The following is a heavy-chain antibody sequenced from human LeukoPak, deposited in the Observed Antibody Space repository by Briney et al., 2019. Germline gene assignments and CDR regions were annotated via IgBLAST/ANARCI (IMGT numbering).Heavy chain of an antibody. D-gene: IGHD5-18*01. J-gene: IGHJ4*02. CDR3: AHGIRRGYWAFDY. V-gene: IGHV2-5*01. Sequence: SGPTLGKPTQTPTLTCTCSGFSLGPNGLGEGLVRDSPGSALGGLALNYWNDDKRYSPSLKSRLTITKDTSKNQVVLTMTNMDPVDTATYYCAHGIRRGYWAFDYWGQGTLVTVSS. CDR2: NYWNDDK. CDR1: GFSLGPNGLG.